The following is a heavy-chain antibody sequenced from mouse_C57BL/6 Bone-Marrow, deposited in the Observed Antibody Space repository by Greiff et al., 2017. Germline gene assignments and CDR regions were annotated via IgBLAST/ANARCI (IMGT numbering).Heavy chain of an antibody. J-gene: IGHJ3*01. V-gene: IGHV14-4*01. D-gene: IGHD2-5*01. CDR2: IDPENGDT. Sequence: EVQGVESGAELVRPGASVKLSCTASGFNIKDDYMHWVKQRPEQGLEWIGWIDPENGDTEYASKFQGKATITADTSSNTADLQLSSLTAEDTAVYYCTRGYSRRFADWGQGTLVTGSA. CDR1: GFNIKDDY. CDR3: TRGYSRRFAD.